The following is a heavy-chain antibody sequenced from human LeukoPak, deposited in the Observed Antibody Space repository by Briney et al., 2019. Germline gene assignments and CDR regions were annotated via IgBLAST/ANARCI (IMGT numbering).Heavy chain of an antibody. V-gene: IGHV4-39*01. Sequence: SETLSLTCTVSGGSISSSSYYWGWIRQPPGKGLEWIGSIYYSGSTYYNPSLKSRVTISVDTSKNQFSLKLSFVTAADTAVYYCARLCSGGSCYEEDYFDYWGQGTLVTVSS. CDR2: IYYSGST. CDR1: GGSISSSSYY. D-gene: IGHD2-15*01. J-gene: IGHJ4*02. CDR3: ARLCSGGSCYEEDYFDY.